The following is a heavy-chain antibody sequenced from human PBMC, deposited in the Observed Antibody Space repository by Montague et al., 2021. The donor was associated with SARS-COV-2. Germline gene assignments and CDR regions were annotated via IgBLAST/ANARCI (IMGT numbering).Heavy chain of an antibody. CDR3: ARGDTSGWSFQFDS. J-gene: IGHJ4*02. V-gene: IGHV3-21*01. CDR1: GFTFTSHS. Sequence: SLRLSCAASGFTFTSHSMNWVRQGPGKGLEWVSSISSTGNFIFYADSVKGRFTISRDNAQNSLSLQMNSLRAEDTAVYYCARGDTSGWSFQFDSWGQGTLVTGSS. D-gene: IGHD6-19*01. CDR2: ISSTGNFI.